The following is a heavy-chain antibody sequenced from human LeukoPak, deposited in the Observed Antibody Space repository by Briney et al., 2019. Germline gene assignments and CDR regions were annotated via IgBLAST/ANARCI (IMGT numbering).Heavy chain of an antibody. CDR2: IRYDGSDK. CDR3: ARSYGSGTYFDY. J-gene: IGHJ4*02. CDR1: GFTFSSYA. D-gene: IGHD3-10*01. Sequence: GGSLRLSCAASGFTFSSYAMHWVRQAPGKGLEWVAFIRYDGSDKYYADSVRGRFTISRDNAKNSLYLQMNSLRAEDTAVYYCARSYGSGTYFDYWGQGTLVTVSS. V-gene: IGHV3-30*02.